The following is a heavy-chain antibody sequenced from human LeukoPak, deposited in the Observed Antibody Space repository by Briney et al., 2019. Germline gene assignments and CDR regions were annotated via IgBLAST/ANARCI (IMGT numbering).Heavy chain of an antibody. V-gene: IGHV4-59*08. CDR3: ARHPGETEVFDI. CDR2: IYYSGST. J-gene: IGHJ3*02. CDR1: GGSISSYY. Sequence: SETLSLTCTVSGGSISSYYWSWIRQPPGKGLEWIAYIYYSGSTNYNPSLKSRVTISVDTSKNQFSLKLSSVTAADTAVYYCARHPGETEVFDIGGKGKMSTFFS. D-gene: IGHD3-16*01.